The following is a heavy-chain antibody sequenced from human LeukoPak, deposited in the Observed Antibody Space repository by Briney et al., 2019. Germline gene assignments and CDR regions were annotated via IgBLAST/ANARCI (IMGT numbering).Heavy chain of an antibody. CDR1: GGSISSYH. V-gene: IGHV4-59*08. CDR3: ARRGYGDY. Sequence: SETLSLTCTVSGGSISSYHWSWIRQTPGKGLEWIGHIYNSDITDYNPSLKSRVTISVDTSKNQFSLKLSSVTAADTAVYYCARRGYGDYWGQGTLVTVSS. J-gene: IGHJ4*02. CDR2: IYNSDIT. D-gene: IGHD5-12*01.